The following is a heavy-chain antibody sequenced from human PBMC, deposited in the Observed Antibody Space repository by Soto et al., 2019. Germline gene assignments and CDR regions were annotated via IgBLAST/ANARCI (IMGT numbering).Heavy chain of an antibody. CDR3: ARDRYGYSYASDAFDI. Sequence: QVQLVQSGAEVKKPGASVKVSCKASGYTFTSYGISWVRQAPGQGLEWMGWISAYNGNTNYAQKLQGRVTMTTDTXTXXAYMELRSLRSDDTAVYYCARDRYGYSYASDAFDIWGQGTMVTVSS. D-gene: IGHD5-18*01. J-gene: IGHJ3*02. CDR1: GYTFTSYG. V-gene: IGHV1-18*01. CDR2: ISAYNGNT.